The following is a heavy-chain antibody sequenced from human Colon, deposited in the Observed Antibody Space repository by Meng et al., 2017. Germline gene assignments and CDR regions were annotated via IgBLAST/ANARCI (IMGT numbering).Heavy chain of an antibody. V-gene: IGHV3-33*01. CDR1: GFSFSTYG. Sequence: QVQLVAFGGGVVQPGRSLRLSCVASGFSFSTYGMHWVRQAPGKGLEWVAIIWFDGSNKYYGDSVKGRFTISRDNSKNTLYLQMNSLRVEDTAVYYCARGATPENFDYWGQGTLVTVSS. CDR2: IWFDGSNK. J-gene: IGHJ4*02. CDR3: ARGATPENFDY.